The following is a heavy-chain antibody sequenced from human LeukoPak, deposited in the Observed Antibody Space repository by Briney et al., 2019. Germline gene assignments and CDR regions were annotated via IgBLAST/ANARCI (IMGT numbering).Heavy chain of an antibody. CDR3: ARVWLQSGDYFDY. Sequence: SVKVSCKASGGTFSSYAISWVRQAPGQGLEWMGRIIPILGTANYAQKFQGRVTITADKSTSTAYMELSSLRSEDTAVYYCARVWLQSGDYFDYWGQGTLVTVSS. J-gene: IGHJ4*02. CDR1: GGTFSSYA. D-gene: IGHD5-24*01. CDR2: IIPILGTA. V-gene: IGHV1-69*04.